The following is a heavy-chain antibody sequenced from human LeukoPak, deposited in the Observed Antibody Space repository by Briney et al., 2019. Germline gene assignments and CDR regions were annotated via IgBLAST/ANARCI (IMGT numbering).Heavy chain of an antibody. V-gene: IGHV4-34*01. Sequence: SETLSLTCAVYGGSFSGYYWSWIRQPSGKGLEWTGEINHSGSTNYNPSLKSRVTISVDTSKNQFSLKLSSVTAADTAVYYCARGRISTIFGVVKYYFDYWGQGTLVTVSS. CDR1: GGSFSGYY. D-gene: IGHD3-3*01. CDR3: ARGRISTIFGVVKYYFDY. CDR2: INHSGST. J-gene: IGHJ4*02.